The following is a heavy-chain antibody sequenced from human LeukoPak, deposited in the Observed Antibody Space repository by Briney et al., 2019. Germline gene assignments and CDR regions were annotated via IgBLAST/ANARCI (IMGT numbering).Heavy chain of an antibody. CDR2: IIPIFGTA. CDR3: ARDKALLKGLVLYNFDY. Sequence: SVKVSCKASGGTFSSYAISWVRQAPGQGLEWMGGIIPIFGTANYAQKFQGRVTMTRDTSTSTVYMELSSLRSEDTAVYYCARDKALLKGLVLYNFDYWGQGTLVTVSS. CDR1: GGTFSSYA. J-gene: IGHJ4*02. D-gene: IGHD6-19*01. V-gene: IGHV1-69*05.